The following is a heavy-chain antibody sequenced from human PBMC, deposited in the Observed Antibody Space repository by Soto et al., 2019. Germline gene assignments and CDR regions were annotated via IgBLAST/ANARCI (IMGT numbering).Heavy chain of an antibody. CDR2: IYFRGTT. Sequence: SETLSLTCTVSGGSISSYYWSWIRQPPGKGLEWIGYIYFRGTTNYNPSLKSRVTMSADTSKNQFSLKLNSVTAADTAVYYCARMSYYDTSGYPFDYWGQGMMVTVSS. D-gene: IGHD3-22*01. J-gene: IGHJ4*02. V-gene: IGHV4-59*01. CDR1: GGSISSYY. CDR3: ARMSYYDTSGYPFDY.